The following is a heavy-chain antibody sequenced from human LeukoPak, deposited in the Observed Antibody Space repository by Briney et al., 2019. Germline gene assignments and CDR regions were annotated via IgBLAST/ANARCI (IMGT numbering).Heavy chain of an antibody. J-gene: IGHJ4*02. CDR3: AKDWAIFGVVYGGTFEY. CDR2: ISNYGSKK. D-gene: IGHD3-3*01. CDR1: GFTFSSYG. Sequence: GGTLRLSCAASGFTFSSYGMHWVRQAPGQGLERVAVISNYGSKKYYADSVKGRFAISRDNSKNTLYLQMNSLGAEDTGVYYCAKDWAIFGVVYGGTFEYWGRGTLVTVSS. V-gene: IGHV3-30*18.